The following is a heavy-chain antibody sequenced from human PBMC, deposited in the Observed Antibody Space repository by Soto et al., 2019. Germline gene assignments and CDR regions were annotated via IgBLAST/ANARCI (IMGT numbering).Heavy chain of an antibody. Sequence: EVQLVESGGGLVKPGGSLRLSCAASGFTFSSCTMNWVRQAPGKGLEWVSSISSSSTYIYYADSVKGRFTISRNNAKNSLDVQMNSLRAEDTAVYYWARYYGDYVGDRFDYWGQGTLVTLSS. J-gene: IGHJ4*02. CDR3: ARYYGDYVGDRFDY. D-gene: IGHD4-17*01. CDR2: ISSSSTYI. CDR1: GFTFSSCT. V-gene: IGHV3-21*01.